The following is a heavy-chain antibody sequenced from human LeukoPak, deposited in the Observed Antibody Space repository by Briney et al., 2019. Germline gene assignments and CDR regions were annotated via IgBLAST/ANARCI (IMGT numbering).Heavy chain of an antibody. Sequence: PGGSLRLSCAASGFTFSSYAMSWVRQAPGKGLEWVSLINNSGGRTYYADSVKGRFTISRDNSKNTLYLQMNSLRAEDTAVYYCAKISGYSGKTLDYWGQGTLVTV. CDR1: GFTFSSYA. CDR2: INNSGGRT. J-gene: IGHJ4*02. V-gene: IGHV3-23*01. D-gene: IGHD5-12*01. CDR3: AKISGYSGKTLDY.